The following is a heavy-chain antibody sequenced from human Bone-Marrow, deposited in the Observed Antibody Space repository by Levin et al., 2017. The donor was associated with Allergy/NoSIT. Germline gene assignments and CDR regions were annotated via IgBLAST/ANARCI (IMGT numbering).Heavy chain of an antibody. V-gene: IGHV3-21*01. CDR2: ISSSSSYI. J-gene: IGHJ4*02. CDR1: GFTFSSYS. CDR3: ARGSITMIVVVITGGLDY. D-gene: IGHD3-22*01. Sequence: GGSLRLSCAASGFTFSSYSMNWVRQAPGKGLEWVSSISSSSSYIYYADSVKGRFTISRDNAKNSLYLQMNSLRAEDTAVYYCARGSITMIVVVITGGLDYWGQGTLVTVSS.